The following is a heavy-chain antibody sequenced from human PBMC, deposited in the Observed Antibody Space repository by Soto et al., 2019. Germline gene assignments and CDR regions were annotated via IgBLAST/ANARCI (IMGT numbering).Heavy chain of an antibody. V-gene: IGHV4-38-2*02. CDR2: IYHSGKT. CDR1: GYSISSGYY. J-gene: IGHJ5*02. Sequence: SETLSLTXVVSGYSISSGYYWAWVRQPPGKELEWIGSIYHSGKTYYKPSLRSRVTVSVDTSKNQFSMKLISVTAADTAVYYCARDKRVTMIGGWFDPWGQGTLVTVSS. CDR3: ARDKRVTMIGGWFDP. D-gene: IGHD3-22*01.